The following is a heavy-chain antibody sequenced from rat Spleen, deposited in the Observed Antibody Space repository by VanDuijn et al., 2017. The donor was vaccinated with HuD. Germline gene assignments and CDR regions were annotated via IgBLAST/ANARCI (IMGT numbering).Heavy chain of an antibody. CDR2: ISYDGSST. J-gene: IGHJ3*01. CDR1: GFTFSDYY. D-gene: IGHD2-7*01. Sequence: EVQLVESDGGLVQPGRSLKLSCAASGFTFSDYYMAWVRQAPTKGLEWVASISYDGSSTYYRDSVKGRFTISRDNGKSTLYLQMDSLRSEDTATYYCAAHGPRISRFAYWGQGTLVTVSS. V-gene: IGHV5-29*01. CDR3: AAHGPRISRFAY.